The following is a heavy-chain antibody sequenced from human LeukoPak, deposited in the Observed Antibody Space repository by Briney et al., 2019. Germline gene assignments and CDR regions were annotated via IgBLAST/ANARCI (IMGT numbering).Heavy chain of an antibody. V-gene: IGHV3-21*01. D-gene: IGHD3-22*01. CDR3: ARPYYYDSSGYDSHFEY. CDR2: ISSSSSYI. Sequence: PGGSLRLSCAASGFTFSSYSMNWVRQAPGKGLEWVSSISSSSSYIYYADSVKGRFTISRDNAKNSLYLQMNSLRAEDTAVYYCARPYYYDSSGYDSHFEYWGQGTLVTVSS. J-gene: IGHJ4*02. CDR1: GFTFSSYS.